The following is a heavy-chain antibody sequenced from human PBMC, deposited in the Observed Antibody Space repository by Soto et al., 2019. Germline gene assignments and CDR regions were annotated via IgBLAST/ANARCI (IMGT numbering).Heavy chain of an antibody. D-gene: IGHD1-20*01. CDR2: IYYSGST. CDR3: ARTGIRNWFDP. J-gene: IGHJ5*02. V-gene: IGHV4-31*03. Sequence: TSETLSLTCTVSGGSISSGGYYWSWIRQHPGKGLEWIGYIYYSGSTYYNPSLKSRVTISVDTSKNQFSLKLSSVTAADTAVYYCARTGIRNWFDPWGQGTLVTVSS. CDR1: GGSISSGGYY.